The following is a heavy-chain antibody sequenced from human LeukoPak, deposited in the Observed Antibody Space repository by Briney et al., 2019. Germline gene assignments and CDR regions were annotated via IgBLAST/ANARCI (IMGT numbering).Heavy chain of an antibody. Sequence: PSETLSLTCAVYGGSFSGYYWSWIRQPPGKGLEWIGEINHSGSTNYNPSLKSRVTISVDTSKNQFSLNLRSVTAADTAVYYCGRLIVVADAMTPSNYFDYWGQGTLVTVSS. J-gene: IGHJ4*02. CDR1: GGSFSGYY. CDR2: INHSGST. CDR3: GRLIVVADAMTPSNYFDY. V-gene: IGHV4-34*01. D-gene: IGHD2-2*01.